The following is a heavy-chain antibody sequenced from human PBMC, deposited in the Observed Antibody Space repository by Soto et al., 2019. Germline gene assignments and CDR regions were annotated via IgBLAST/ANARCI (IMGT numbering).Heavy chain of an antibody. Sequence: EVQLVESGGGLVQPGRSLRLSCAASGFTFDDYAMHWVRQAPGKGLEWVSGISWNSGSIGYADSVKGRFTISRDNAKNSLYLKMTSLRAEDTALYYCEKDFVLQGDYYVMDVWGQGTTVTVSS. D-gene: IGHD4-4*01. CDR3: EKDFVLQGDYYVMDV. CDR2: ISWNSGSI. CDR1: GFTFDDYA. V-gene: IGHV3-9*01. J-gene: IGHJ6*02.